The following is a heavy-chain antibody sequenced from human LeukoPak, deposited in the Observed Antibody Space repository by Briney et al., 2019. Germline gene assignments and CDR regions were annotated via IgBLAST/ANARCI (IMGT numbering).Heavy chain of an antibody. CDR3: ARDRSYDFWSGYYIGYYYGMDV. CDR2: INPDGNKK. J-gene: IGHJ6*02. Sequence: PGGSLRLSCAVSGLTFSSSWMDWVRQAPGKGLEWVASINPDGNKKYSADSVKGRFTISRDNAKNSLYLQMNSLRAEDTAVYYCARDRSYDFWSGYYIGYYYGMDVWGQGTTVTVSS. V-gene: IGHV3-7*01. D-gene: IGHD3-3*01. CDR1: GLTFSSSW.